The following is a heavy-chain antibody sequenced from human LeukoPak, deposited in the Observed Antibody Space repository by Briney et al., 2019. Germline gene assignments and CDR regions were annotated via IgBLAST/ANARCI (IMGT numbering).Heavy chain of an antibody. CDR3: ARVALQNYNWNYLRGWDLLFYDY. J-gene: IGHJ4*02. CDR2: ISSSSSYI. CDR1: GFTFSSYS. V-gene: IGHV3-21*01. Sequence: PGGSLRLSCAASGFTFSSYSMNWVRQAPGKGLEWVSSISSSSSYIYYADSVKGRFTISRDNAKNSLYLQMNSLRAEDTAVYYCARVALQNYNWNYLRGWDLLFYDYWGQGTLVTVSS. D-gene: IGHD1-7*01.